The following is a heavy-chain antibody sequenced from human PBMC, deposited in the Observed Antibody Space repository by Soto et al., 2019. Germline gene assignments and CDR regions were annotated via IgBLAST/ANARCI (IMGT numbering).Heavy chain of an antibody. V-gene: IGHV3-33*01. CDR3: ARDFTVGAIHSGPYYYGMEV. CDR2: IWYDGSKT. J-gene: IGHJ6*01. CDR1: VFTFSSYG. Sequence: PVGSLRLSCASSVFTFSSYGMHCVCHAPDKWLEWVAVIWYDGSKTKYADSVKGRFTISRDNSKNTLYLQMDSLRVEDTAVYNCARDFTVGAIHSGPYYYGMEVWGRGTTVSVSS. D-gene: IGHD1-26*01.